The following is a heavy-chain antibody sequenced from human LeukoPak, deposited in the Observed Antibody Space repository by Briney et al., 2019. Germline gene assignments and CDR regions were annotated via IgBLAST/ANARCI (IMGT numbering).Heavy chain of an antibody. Sequence: GGSLRLSCVASGFTFSSNVMIWVRQAPGEGLEWVSSIPASGGSTYYADSVKGRFTISRDNAKNSLYLRINSLRAEDTAVYYCARVAASVTTLDYWGQGALVTVSS. CDR1: GFTFSSNV. CDR2: IPASGGST. J-gene: IGHJ4*02. D-gene: IGHD4-17*01. V-gene: IGHV3-23*01. CDR3: ARVAASVTTLDY.